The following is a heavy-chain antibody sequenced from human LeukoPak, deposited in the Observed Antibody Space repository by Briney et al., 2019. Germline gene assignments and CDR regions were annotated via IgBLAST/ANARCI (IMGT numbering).Heavy chain of an antibody. Sequence: PGRSLRLSCAASGFTFDDYAMHWVRQAPGKGLEWVSGISWNSGSIGYADSVKGRFTISRDNAKNSLYLQMNSLRAEDTALYYCAKASYGSGSYYSYFDYWGQETLVTVSS. J-gene: IGHJ4*02. CDR3: AKASYGSGSYYSYFDY. CDR2: ISWNSGSI. V-gene: IGHV3-9*01. D-gene: IGHD3-10*01. CDR1: GFTFDDYA.